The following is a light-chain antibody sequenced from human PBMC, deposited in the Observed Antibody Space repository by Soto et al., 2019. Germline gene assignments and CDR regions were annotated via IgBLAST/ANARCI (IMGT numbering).Light chain of an antibody. CDR2: GAS. V-gene: IGKV3-15*01. Sequence: EIVMTQSPSPLSVSPGESATVSPSASQSVSSNLAGYQQKPGQAPRLLIFGASTRATGVPARFSGSGSGTEFTLTISSLQTEDFAVYYCQKSNNWPPKTFGTGTKVDIK. CDR1: QSVSSN. CDR3: QKSNNWPPKT. J-gene: IGKJ1*01.